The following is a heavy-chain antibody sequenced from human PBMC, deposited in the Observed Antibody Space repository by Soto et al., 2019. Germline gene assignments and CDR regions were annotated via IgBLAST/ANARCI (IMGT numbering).Heavy chain of an antibody. V-gene: IGHV3-30*18. CDR1: GFTFSSYG. Sequence: GGSLRLSCAASGFTFSSYGMHWVRQAPGKGLEWVAVISYDGSNKYYADSVKGRFTISRDNSKNTLYLQMNSLRAEDTAVYYCAKEGIAAAEFDYWGQGTLVTVSS. D-gene: IGHD6-13*01. J-gene: IGHJ4*02. CDR2: ISYDGSNK. CDR3: AKEGIAAAEFDY.